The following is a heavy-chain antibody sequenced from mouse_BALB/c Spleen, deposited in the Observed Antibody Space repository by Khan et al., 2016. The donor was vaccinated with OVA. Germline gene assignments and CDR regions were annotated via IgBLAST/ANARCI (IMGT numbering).Heavy chain of an antibody. CDR3: ANGGYWYCDV. D-gene: IGHD1-1*02. V-gene: IGHV9-3-1*01. CDR2: INTYTGVP. Sequence: QVQLQQSGPEVKKPGETVKISFKASGYSFTNYGMNWVRQAPGKGLTWMGWINTYTGVPTYADDFTGRFAFSLETSASTAYLHINNLQNEDTATYCCANGGYWYCDVWGAGIRVTVSS. J-gene: IGHJ1*02. CDR1: GYSFTNYG.